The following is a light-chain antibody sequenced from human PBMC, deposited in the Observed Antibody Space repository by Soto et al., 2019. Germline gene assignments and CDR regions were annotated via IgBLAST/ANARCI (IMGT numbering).Light chain of an antibody. CDR3: QQGSRTLT. Sequence: DMQMTQSPSSLSASVGDRVTITCRASQSIDRYLNWYQQKPGTAPKLLISGASSLRSGVPSRFSGSGSGTDFTLTINSLQPEDFATYYCQQGSRTLTFGGGTKVDIK. V-gene: IGKV1-39*01. CDR2: GAS. CDR1: QSIDRY. J-gene: IGKJ4*01.